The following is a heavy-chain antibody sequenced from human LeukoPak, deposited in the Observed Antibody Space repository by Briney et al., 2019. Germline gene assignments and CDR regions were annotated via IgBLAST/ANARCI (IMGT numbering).Heavy chain of an antibody. CDR2: IAYDGSRA. CDR1: GFTFGSYG. D-gene: IGHD1-14*01. CDR3: TRYNNDHFDY. V-gene: IGHV3-33*01. Sequence: GGSLRLSCAGSGFTFGSYGMHWFRQTPGKGLEWVAVIAYDGSRAFYADSVKGRFTISRDNSKDTMSVQMDDLRAEDTAVYYCTRYNNDHFDYWGQGTLVTVSS. J-gene: IGHJ4*02.